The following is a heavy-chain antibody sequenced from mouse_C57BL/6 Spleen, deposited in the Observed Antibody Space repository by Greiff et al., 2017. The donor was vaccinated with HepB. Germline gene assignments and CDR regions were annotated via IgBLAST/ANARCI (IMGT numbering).Heavy chain of an antibody. D-gene: IGHD6-5*01. CDR3: ARPYDYYAMDY. J-gene: IGHJ4*01. Sequence: QVQLQQPGAELVKPGASVKLSCKASGYTFTSYWMHWVKQRPGQGLEWIGMIHPNSGSTNYNEKFKSKATLTVDKSSSTAYMQLSSLTSEDSAVYYCARPYDYYAMDYWGQRTSVTVSS. CDR1: GYTFTSYW. CDR2: IHPNSGST. V-gene: IGHV1-64*01.